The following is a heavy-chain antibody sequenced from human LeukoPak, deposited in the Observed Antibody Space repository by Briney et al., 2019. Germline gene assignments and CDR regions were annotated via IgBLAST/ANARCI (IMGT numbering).Heavy chain of an antibody. V-gene: IGHV4-31*03. CDR1: GVSVSSGYF. J-gene: IGHJ2*01. Sequence: NPSETLSLTCTVSGVSVSSGYFWSWIRQHPGKGLEWIGYMYYSGSTSYNPSLKSRVTISVDTSKNQFSLKVNFVTAADTAVYYCARILTSGTPPFDLWVRGTLVTVSS. CDR3: ARILTSGTPPFDL. CDR2: MYYSGST.